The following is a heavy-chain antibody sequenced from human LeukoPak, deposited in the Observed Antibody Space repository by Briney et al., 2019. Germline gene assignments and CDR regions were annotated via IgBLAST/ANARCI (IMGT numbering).Heavy chain of an antibody. CDR3: AKGRGPLYNYGYYFDS. CDR2: IYPGDSNT. Sequence: GESLKISCKGSGYTFTNYWIGWVRQMPGKGLEWMGIIYPGDSNTRYSPTFQGQVTISVDKSINTAYLQWSSLKASDTAMYYCAKGRGPLYNYGYYFDSWGQGARVTVSS. V-gene: IGHV5-51*01. J-gene: IGHJ4*02. D-gene: IGHD5-18*01. CDR1: GYTFTNYW.